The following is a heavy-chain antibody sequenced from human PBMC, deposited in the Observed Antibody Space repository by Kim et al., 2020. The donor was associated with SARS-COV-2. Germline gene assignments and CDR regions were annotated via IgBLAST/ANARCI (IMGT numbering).Heavy chain of an antibody. J-gene: IGHJ4*02. D-gene: IGHD2-21*02. Sequence: YAQKLQGRVTMTTDTSTSTAYMELRSLRSDDTAVYYCARDHVVVTAGAGYWGQGTLVTVSS. V-gene: IGHV1-18*01. CDR3: ARDHVVVTAGAGY.